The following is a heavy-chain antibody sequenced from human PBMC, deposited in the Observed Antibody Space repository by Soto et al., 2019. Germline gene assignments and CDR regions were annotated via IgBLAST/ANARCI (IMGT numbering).Heavy chain of an antibody. Sequence: SETLSLTRTVSGGSISSSIYYCGRIRQPPWKGLEWIGSIYYSVSTYYNPSLKSRVTISVDTAKNQFSLKLSSVTAADTAVYYFARPGRGYSYGAPRSYFYYWGQGTLVTVS. J-gene: IGHJ4*02. CDR1: GGSISSSIYY. V-gene: IGHV4-39*01. D-gene: IGHD5-18*01. CDR2: IYYSVST. CDR3: ARPGRGYSYGAPRSYFYY.